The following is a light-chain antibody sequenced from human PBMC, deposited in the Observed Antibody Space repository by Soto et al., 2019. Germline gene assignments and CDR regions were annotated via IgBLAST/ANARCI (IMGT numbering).Light chain of an antibody. CDR3: QQYDNLPT. CDR2: DAS. V-gene: IGKV1-33*01. J-gene: IGKJ3*01. Sequence: DIQMTQSPSSLSASVGDIVTSTFQASQDISNYLNWYQQKPGKAPKLLIYDASNLETGVPSRFSGSGSGTDFTFTISSLQPEDIATYYCQQYDNLPTFGPGTKVD. CDR1: QDISNY.